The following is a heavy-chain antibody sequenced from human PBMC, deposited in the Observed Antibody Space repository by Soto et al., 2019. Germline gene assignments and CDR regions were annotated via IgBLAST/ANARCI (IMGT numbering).Heavy chain of an antibody. CDR1: GGSISGSY. D-gene: IGHD6-19*01. V-gene: IGHV4-59*01. CDR2: VYYTGST. J-gene: IGHJ4*02. Sequence: SETLSLTCSVSGGSISGSYWSWIRQSPGKGLEWLGYVYYTGSTNYSPSLRSRVSISVDTSKNEFSLRLSSVTAADTAVYFCARSVAVPGAQLDYWGQGTQVTVSS. CDR3: ARSVAVPGAQLDY.